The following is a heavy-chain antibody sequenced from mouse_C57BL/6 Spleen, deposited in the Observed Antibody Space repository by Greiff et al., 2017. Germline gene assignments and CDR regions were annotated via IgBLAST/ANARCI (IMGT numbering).Heavy chain of an antibody. D-gene: IGHD2-5*01. CDR1: GYTFTSYW. CDR2: IYPGSGST. J-gene: IGHJ2*01. V-gene: IGHV1-55*01. CDR3: ARSLYSNHYLDY. Sequence: QVQLQQPGAELVQPGASVKMSCKASGYTFTSYWITWVKQRPGQGLEWIGDIYPGSGSTNYNEKFKSKATLTVDTSSSTAYMQLSSLTSEDSAVYYCARSLYSNHYLDYWGQGTTLTVSS.